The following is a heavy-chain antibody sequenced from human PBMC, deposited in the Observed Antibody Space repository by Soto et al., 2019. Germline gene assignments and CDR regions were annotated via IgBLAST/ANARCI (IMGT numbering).Heavy chain of an antibody. V-gene: IGHV3-74*01. Sequence: GGSLRLSCGASGFTFSSYWMHWVCQAPGKGLVWVSRVNTDESRTSYADSVKGRFTISRDNAKNTLYLQMNSLRAEATAVYYCARDNSYPYYFDYWRQGTLVTVSS. CDR1: GFTFSSYW. J-gene: IGHJ4*02. CDR2: VNTDESRT. CDR3: ARDNSYPYYFDY.